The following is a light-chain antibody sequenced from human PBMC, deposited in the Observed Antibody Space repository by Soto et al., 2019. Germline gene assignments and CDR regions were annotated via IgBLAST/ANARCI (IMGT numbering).Light chain of an antibody. J-gene: IGKJ1*01. V-gene: IGKV3-20*01. CDR3: QQYGSSPWT. CDR2: GAS. CDR1: QSVSSSY. Sequence: EIVLTQSPGTLSLSPGERATLSCRASQSVSSSYLAWYQQKPGQAPRLLIYGASYRATGIPDSFSGSGSGTDFTLTISRLEPEDFAVYYCQQYGSSPWTFGQGTKVEIK.